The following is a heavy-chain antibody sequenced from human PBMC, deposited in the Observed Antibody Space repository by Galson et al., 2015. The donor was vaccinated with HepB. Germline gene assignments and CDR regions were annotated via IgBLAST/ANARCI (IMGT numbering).Heavy chain of an antibody. D-gene: IGHD3-9*01. CDR2: IWYDGSNK. J-gene: IGHJ4*02. V-gene: IGHV3-33*01. Sequence: SLRLSCAASGFTFSSYGMHWVRQAPGKGLEWVAVIWYDGSNKYYADSVKGRFTISRDNSKNTLYLQMNSLRAEDTAVYYCARNADFDWRRWVFDYWGQGTLVTVSS. CDR1: GFTFSSYG. CDR3: ARNADFDWRRWVFDY.